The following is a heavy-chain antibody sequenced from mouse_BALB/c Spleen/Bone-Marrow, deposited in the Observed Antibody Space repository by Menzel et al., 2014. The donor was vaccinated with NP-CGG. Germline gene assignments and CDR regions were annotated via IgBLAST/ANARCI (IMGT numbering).Heavy chain of an antibody. J-gene: IGHJ2*01. CDR3: VKDGNPFDC. CDR2: IHPSDSVT. Sequence: VQLQQSEAELVRPGASVKLSCKASGYSFHYWMNWVAQRPGQGIEWIGMIHPSDSVTRLNQNFKDKATLTVDKSSSTAYMQLSSPSSEDSAVYYCVKDGNPFDCWGQGTTLTVAS. D-gene: IGHD2-1*01. V-gene: IGHV1S82*01. CDR1: GYSFHYW.